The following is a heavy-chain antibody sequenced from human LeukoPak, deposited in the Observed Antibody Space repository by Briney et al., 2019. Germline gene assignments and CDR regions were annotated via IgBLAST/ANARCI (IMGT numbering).Heavy chain of an antibody. CDR1: GFTFSSYA. CDR2: VSGSGGST. V-gene: IGHV3-23*01. Sequence: PGGSLRLSCAASGFTFSSYAMSWVRQAPGKGLEWVSAVSGSGGSTYYADSVKGRFTISRDNSKNTLYLQMNSLRAEDTDVYYCAKNPSFGDYEFTSNYYFDYWGQGTLVTVSS. D-gene: IGHD4-17*01. J-gene: IGHJ4*02. CDR3: AKNPSFGDYEFTSNYYFDY.